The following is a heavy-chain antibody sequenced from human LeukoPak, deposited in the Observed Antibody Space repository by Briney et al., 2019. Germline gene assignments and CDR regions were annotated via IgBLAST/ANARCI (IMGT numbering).Heavy chain of an antibody. CDR1: GYSFTSYW. D-gene: IGHD2/OR15-2a*01. CDR2: IYPGDSDT. Sequence: GESLKISCKGSGYSFTSYWIGWVRQIPGKGLEWMGIIYPGDSDTRYSPSFQGQVTISADKSISTAYLQWSSLKASDTAMYYCARLTFPPTHERRLLYYYYYMDVWGKGTTVTVSS. J-gene: IGHJ6*03. V-gene: IGHV5-51*01. CDR3: ARLTFPPTHERRLLYYYYYMDV.